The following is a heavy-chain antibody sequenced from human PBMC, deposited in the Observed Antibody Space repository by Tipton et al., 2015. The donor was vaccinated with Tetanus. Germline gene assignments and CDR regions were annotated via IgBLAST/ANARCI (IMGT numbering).Heavy chain of an antibody. CDR1: GGSISSGGYY. J-gene: IGHJ4*02. D-gene: IGHD3-22*01. CDR3: AREFLDYYDSSGYLDY. Sequence: TLSLTCTVSGGSISSGGYYWSWIRQHPGKGLEWIGYIYYSGSTYYNPSLKSRVTISVDTSKNQFSLKLSSVTAADTAVYYCAREFLDYYDSSGYLDYWGQGTLVTVSS. CDR2: IYYSGST. V-gene: IGHV4-31*03.